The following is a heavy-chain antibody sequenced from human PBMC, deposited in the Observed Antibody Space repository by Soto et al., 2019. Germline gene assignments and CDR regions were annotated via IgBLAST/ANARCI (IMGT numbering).Heavy chain of an antibody. J-gene: IGHJ4*02. CDR1: GGSISSSSYY. Sequence: SETLSLTCTVSGGSISSSSYYWGWIRQPPGKGLEWIGSIYYSGSTYYNPSLKSRVTISVDTSKNQFSLKLSSVTAADTAVYYCTNGVGAATNLDYWGQGTLVTVSS. CDR3: TNGVGAATNLDY. D-gene: IGHD2-15*01. V-gene: IGHV4-39*01. CDR2: IYYSGST.